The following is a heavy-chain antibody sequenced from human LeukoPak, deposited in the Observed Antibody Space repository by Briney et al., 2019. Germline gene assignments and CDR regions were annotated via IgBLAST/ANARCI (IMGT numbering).Heavy chain of an antibody. J-gene: IGHJ6*03. Sequence: PGGSLRLSCAASGFTFSSYWMSWVHQAPGKGLEWVANIKQDGSEKYYVDSVKGRFTISRDNAKNSLYLQMNSLRAEDTAVYYCARDRRTYDMYYYYYMDVWGKGTTVTVSS. CDR2: IKQDGSEK. D-gene: IGHD3-3*01. V-gene: IGHV3-7*01. CDR1: GFTFSSYW. CDR3: ARDRRTYDMYYYYYMDV.